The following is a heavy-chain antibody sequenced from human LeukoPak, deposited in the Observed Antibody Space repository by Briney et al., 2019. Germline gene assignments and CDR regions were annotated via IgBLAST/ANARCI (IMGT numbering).Heavy chain of an antibody. CDR1: GGSISSGDYY. CDR2: IYYSGST. CDR3: ARDLRYDYGDYQTAFDI. V-gene: IGHV4-30-4*08. D-gene: IGHD4-17*01. J-gene: IGHJ3*02. Sequence: SETLSLTCTVSGGSISSGDYYWSWIRQPPGKGLEWIGYIYYSGSTYYNPSLKSRVTISVDTSKNQFSLKLSSVTAADTAVYYCARDLRYDYGDYQTAFDIWGQGTMVTVSS.